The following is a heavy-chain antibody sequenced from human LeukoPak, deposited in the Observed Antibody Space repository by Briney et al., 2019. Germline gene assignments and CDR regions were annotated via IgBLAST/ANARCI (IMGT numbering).Heavy chain of an antibody. D-gene: IGHD1-26*01. CDR3: ARAHSGSYYALYYFDY. V-gene: IGHV3-33*01. J-gene: IGHJ4*02. Sequence: GRPLRLSRAASGFTFSSYGMHWVRQAPGKGLEWVAVIWYDGSNKYYADSVKGRLTISRDNSKNTLYLQMNSLRAEDTAVYYCARAHSGSYYALYYFDYWGQGTLVTVSS. CDR2: IWYDGSNK. CDR1: GFTFSSYG.